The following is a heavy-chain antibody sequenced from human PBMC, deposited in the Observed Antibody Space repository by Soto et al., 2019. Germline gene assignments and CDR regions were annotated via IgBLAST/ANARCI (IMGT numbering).Heavy chain of an antibody. J-gene: IGHJ6*02. CDR3: ARDKTGTTTIYYYYGMDV. CDR2: ISYDGSNK. V-gene: IGHV3-30-3*01. Sequence: GGSLRLSCAASGSTFSSYAMHWVRQAPGKGLEWVAVISYDGSNKYYADSVKGRFTISRDNSKNTLYLQMNSLRAEDTAVYYCARDKTGTTTIYYYYGMDVWGQGTTVTVSS. D-gene: IGHD1-7*01. CDR1: GSTFSSYA.